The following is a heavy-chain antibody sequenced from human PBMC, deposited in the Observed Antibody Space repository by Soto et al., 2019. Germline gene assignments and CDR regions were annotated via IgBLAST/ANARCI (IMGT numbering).Heavy chain of an antibody. J-gene: IGHJ6*02. V-gene: IGHV4-59*01. Sequence: QVQLQESGPGLVKPSETLSLTCTVSGGSISSYYWSWIRQPPGKGLEWIGYIYYSGSTNYNPSLKSLVTRSVDTAKNQCSLKLSAVTAADTAVYYCAREGTTVDSYYYYGMDVWGQGTTVTVSS. CDR3: AREGTTVDSYYYYGMDV. D-gene: IGHD1-1*01. CDR2: IYYSGST. CDR1: GGSISSYY.